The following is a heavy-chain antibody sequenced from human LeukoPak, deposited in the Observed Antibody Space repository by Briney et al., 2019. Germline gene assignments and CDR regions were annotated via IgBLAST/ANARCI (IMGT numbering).Heavy chain of an antibody. D-gene: IGHD4-11*01. Sequence: TLSLTCTVSGGSITSGGYCWSWIRQHPGKGLEWIGYIYYSGSTYYNPSLKSRVTISVDTSKNQFSLKLSSVTAADTAVYYCARRYSNYYLFDYWGQGTLVTVSS. CDR1: GGSITSGGYC. V-gene: IGHV4-31*03. J-gene: IGHJ4*02. CDR2: IYYSGST. CDR3: ARRYSNYYLFDY.